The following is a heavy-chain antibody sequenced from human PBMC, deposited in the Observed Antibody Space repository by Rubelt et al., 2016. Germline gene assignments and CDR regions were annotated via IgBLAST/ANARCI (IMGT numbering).Heavy chain of an antibody. D-gene: IGHD2-2*01. V-gene: IGHV4-4*07. CDR3: ARGTPLHYCSSTSCYYVDY. Sequence: QVQLQESGPGLVKPSETLSLTCTVSGGSISSYYWSWIRQPPGKGLEWIGRIYTSGSTNYNPSLKSLFTCSVDTSKNQFSLKLSSVTASDTAVYYCARGTPLHYCSSTSCYYVDYWGQGTLVTVSS. J-gene: IGHJ4*02. CDR1: GGSISSYY. CDR2: IYTSGST.